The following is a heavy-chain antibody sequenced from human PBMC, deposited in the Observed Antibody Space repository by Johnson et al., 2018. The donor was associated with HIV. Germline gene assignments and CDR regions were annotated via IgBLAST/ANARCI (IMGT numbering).Heavy chain of an antibody. V-gene: IGHV3-30-3*01. D-gene: IGHD1-26*01. J-gene: IGHJ3*02. CDR3: AREGGSYKDDAFDI. CDR1: GFTFSSYA. CDR2: ISYDGSNK. Sequence: QVLLVESGGGLVQPGGSLRLSCAASGFTFSSYAMHWVRQAPGKGLEWVAVISYDGSNKYYADSVKGRFTISRDNAKNSLYLQMNSLRAEDTALYYCAREGGSYKDDAFDIWGQGTVVTVSS.